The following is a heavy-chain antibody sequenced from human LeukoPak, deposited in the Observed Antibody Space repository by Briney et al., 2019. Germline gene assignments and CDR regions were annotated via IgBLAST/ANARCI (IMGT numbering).Heavy chain of an antibody. Sequence: SETLSLTCTVSGGSISSGGYYWSWIRQHPGKGLEWIGYIYYSGSTYYNPSLKSRVTISVDTSKNQFSLRLNSVTAADTAVYYCARVKGSNWFDPWGQGTLVTVSS. J-gene: IGHJ5*02. CDR2: IYYSGST. V-gene: IGHV4-31*03. D-gene: IGHD6-6*01. CDR3: ARVKGSNWFDP. CDR1: GGSISSGGYY.